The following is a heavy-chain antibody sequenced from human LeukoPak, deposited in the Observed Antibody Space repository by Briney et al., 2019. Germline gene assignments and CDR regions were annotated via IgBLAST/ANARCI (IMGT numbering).Heavy chain of an antibody. V-gene: IGHV1-2*06. D-gene: IGHD5/OR15-5a*01. CDR2: INPNSGGT. Sequence: ASVKVSCKASGYTFTGYYMHWVRQAPGQGLEWMGRINPNSGGTNYAQKFQGRVTMTRDTSISTAYMELSRLRSDDTAVYYCAREISPLRRFDYYYYGMDVWGQGTTVTVSS. CDR3: AREISPLRRFDYYYYGMDV. CDR1: GYTFTGYY. J-gene: IGHJ6*02.